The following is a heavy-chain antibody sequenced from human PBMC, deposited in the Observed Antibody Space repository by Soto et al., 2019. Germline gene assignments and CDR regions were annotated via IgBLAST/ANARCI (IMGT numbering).Heavy chain of an antibody. CDR1: GGTFNNYA. J-gene: IGHJ4*02. Sequence: VQLVQSGAEVRKPGSSVKVSCKASGGTFNNYAIHWVRQAPGQGLEWMGGIVPMFGPAKYPEKFRGRVSSTADDSTSTAYMELRSLTSEDTAMYYCARPSYSSSWLPNLDYWGQGTLVTVSS. CDR2: IVPMFGPA. CDR3: ARPSYSSSWLPNLDY. V-gene: IGHV1-69*01. D-gene: IGHD5-12*01.